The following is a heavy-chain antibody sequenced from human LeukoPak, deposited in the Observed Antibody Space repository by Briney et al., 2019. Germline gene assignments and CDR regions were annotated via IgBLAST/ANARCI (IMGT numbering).Heavy chain of an antibody. CDR3: ARDVTGDQSWFFDL. V-gene: IGHV1-2*02. Sequence: ASVKVSCKASGYTFTSYYMHWVRQAPGQGLEWMGWINPNSGGTNYAQKFQGRVTMTRDTSISTAYMELIRLTSDDTAVYYCARDVTGDQSWFFDLWGRGTLVTVSS. CDR2: INPNSGGT. D-gene: IGHD7-27*01. CDR1: GYTFTSYY. J-gene: IGHJ2*01.